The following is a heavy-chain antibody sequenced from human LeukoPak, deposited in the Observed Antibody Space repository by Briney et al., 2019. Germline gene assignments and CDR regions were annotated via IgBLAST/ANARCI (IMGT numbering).Heavy chain of an antibody. CDR2: ISGSGGST. V-gene: IGHV3-23*01. Sequence: GGSLRLSCAASGFTFSSYALSWVRQAPGKGLEWVSAISGSGGSTYYADSVKGRFTISRDNSKNTLYLQMNSLRAEDTAVYYCAKGGDSVVVVAAVSGFDYWGQGTLVTVSS. CDR1: GFTFSSYA. J-gene: IGHJ4*02. CDR3: AKGGDSVVVVAAVSGFDY. D-gene: IGHD2-15*01.